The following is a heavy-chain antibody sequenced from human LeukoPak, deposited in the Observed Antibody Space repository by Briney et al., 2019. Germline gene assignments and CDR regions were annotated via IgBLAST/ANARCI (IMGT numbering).Heavy chain of an antibody. CDR1: GFTFSSYA. CDR3: AKDAVPYDSGSSGFDY. V-gene: IGHV3-23*01. J-gene: IGHJ4*02. Sequence: PGGSLRLSCAASGFTFSSYAMSWVRQAPGKGLEWVSAISGSGGSTYYADSVKGRFTISRDNSKNTLYLQMNSLRAEDTAVYYCAKDAVPYDSGSSGFDYWGQGTLVTVSS. D-gene: IGHD3-22*01. CDR2: ISGSGGST.